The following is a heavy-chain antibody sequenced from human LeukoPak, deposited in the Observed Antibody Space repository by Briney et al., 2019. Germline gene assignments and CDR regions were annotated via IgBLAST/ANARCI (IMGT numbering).Heavy chain of an antibody. V-gene: IGHV3-30*04. D-gene: IGHD6-6*01. CDR3: DPHDSASQF. Sequence: GGSLRLSCAASGFTFSIYAMHWVRQAPGKGLEWVAFISSDGRIQYYAYSVKGRFTISRDNSKNTLFLQMNGLRDEDTAVYYCDPHDSASQFWGQGTLVTVSS. CDR2: ISSDGRIQ. J-gene: IGHJ4*02. CDR1: GFTFSIYA.